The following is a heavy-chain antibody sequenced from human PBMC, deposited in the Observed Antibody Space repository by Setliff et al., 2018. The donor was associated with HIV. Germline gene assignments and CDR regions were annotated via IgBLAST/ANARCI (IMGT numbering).Heavy chain of an antibody. CDR1: GYSLSSASY. CDR2: ISLSGST. V-gene: IGHV4-38-2*02. J-gene: IGHJ5*02. CDR3: ASRVYYYDSSGYLREEGFDP. D-gene: IGHD3-22*01. Sequence: NPSETLSLTCSVSGYSLSSASYWGWIRQSPEKGLEWIGSISLSGSTYYNPSLKSRVTISVDTSKNQFSLKLSSVTAADAAVYYCASRVYYYDSSGYLREEGFDPWGQGTLVTVSS.